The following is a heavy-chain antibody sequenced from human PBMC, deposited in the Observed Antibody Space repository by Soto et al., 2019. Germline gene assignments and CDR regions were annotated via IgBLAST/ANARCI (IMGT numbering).Heavy chain of an antibody. J-gene: IGHJ4*02. V-gene: IGHV3-11*06. D-gene: IGHD1-1*01. CDR2: SSNSGSFT. CDR3: VRSGDNYNLLDY. CDR1: GFTFSDHY. Sequence: GSLRLSCAASGFTFSDHYMSWIRQAPGKGLEWLGYSSNSGSFTRYADPVKGRFSISRDNAKNSLYLQINSLRGDDTAIYYCVRSGDNYNLLDYWGQGTPVTVSS.